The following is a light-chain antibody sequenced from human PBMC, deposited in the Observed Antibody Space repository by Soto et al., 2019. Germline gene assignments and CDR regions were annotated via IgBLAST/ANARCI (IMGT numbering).Light chain of an antibody. Sequence: DIVMPQSPLSLPVTPGEPASISCRSGQSLLPTNGYTYLDWYLQKPGQSPQLLIYLGSTRASGVPDRFRGSGSGTDCTLKISRVEAEDVGVYYCMQAIQTPWTFGQGTNLEIK. V-gene: IGKV2-28*01. CDR2: LGS. CDR3: MQAIQTPWT. CDR1: QSLLPTNGYTY. J-gene: IGKJ2*02.